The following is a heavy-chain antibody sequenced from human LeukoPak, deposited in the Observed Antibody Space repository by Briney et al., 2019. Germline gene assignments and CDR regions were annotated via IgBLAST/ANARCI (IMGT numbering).Heavy chain of an antibody. V-gene: IGHV4-59*08. CDR1: GGSISSYY. Sequence: SETLSLTCTVSGGSISSYYWSWIRQPPGKGLEWIGYIYYSGSTNYNPSLKSRVTISVDTSKNQFSLKLSSVTAADTAVYYCASGDDILTGYQNFDYWGQGTLVTVSS. CDR3: ASGDDILTGYQNFDY. J-gene: IGHJ4*02. D-gene: IGHD3-9*01. CDR2: IYYSGST.